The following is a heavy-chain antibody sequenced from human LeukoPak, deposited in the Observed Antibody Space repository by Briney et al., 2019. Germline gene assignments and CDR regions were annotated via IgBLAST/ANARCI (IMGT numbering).Heavy chain of an antibody. J-gene: IGHJ4*02. V-gene: IGHV1-18*01. CDR3: ARDSGERGSGSYLIAY. CDR2: ISAYNGNT. Sequence: ASVNVSRKSSGYTFTSYGISWVRQAPAQGLEWMGWISAYNGNTNYAQKLQGRVTLTTDTSTSTAYMELRSLRSDDTAVYYCARDSGERGSGSYLIAYWGQGTLVTVSS. D-gene: IGHD3-10*01. CDR1: GYTFTSYG.